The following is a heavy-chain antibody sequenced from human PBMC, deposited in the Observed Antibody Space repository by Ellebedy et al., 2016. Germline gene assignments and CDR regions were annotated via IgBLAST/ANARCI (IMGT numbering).Heavy chain of an antibody. J-gene: IGHJ3*02. CDR3: ARPSGGSGSYYNPVGAFDI. CDR2: INAGNGNT. Sequence: ASVKVSXKASGYTFTSYAMHWVRQAPGQRLEWMGWINAGNGNTKYSQKFQGRVTITADKSTSTAYMELSSLRSEDTAVYYCARPSGGSGSYYNPVGAFDIWGQGTMVTVSS. V-gene: IGHV1-3*01. D-gene: IGHD3-10*01. CDR1: GYTFTSYA.